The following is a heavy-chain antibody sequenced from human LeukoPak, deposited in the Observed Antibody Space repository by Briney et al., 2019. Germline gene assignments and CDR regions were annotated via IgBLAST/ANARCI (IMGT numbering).Heavy chain of an antibody. Sequence: GGSLRLSCAASGFTFSSYAMTWVRQAPGKGLEWVSAISGSGASTYYADSVKGRFTISRDNSKNTLYLQMNNLKAEDTAVYYCAKDSDHGGSGWYWGYYFDCWGQGTLVTVSS. V-gene: IGHV3-23*01. CDR2: ISGSGAST. J-gene: IGHJ4*02. CDR3: AKDSDHGGSGWYWGYYFDC. CDR1: GFTFSSYA. D-gene: IGHD6-19*01.